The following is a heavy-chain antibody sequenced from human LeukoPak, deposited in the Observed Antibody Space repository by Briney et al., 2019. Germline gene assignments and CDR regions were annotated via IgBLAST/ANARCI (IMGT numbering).Heavy chain of an antibody. CDR3: ARVGSGGAWFDF. V-gene: IGHV4-59*01. J-gene: IGHJ4*02. CDR2: IFFSGTT. CDR1: SVSLTNYY. Sequence: SETLSLTCTVSSVSLTNYYWSWIRQPPGKGLEWIGYIFFSGTTNYNPSLKSRVTISVDTSKNQFSLKVTSVTAADTAVYFCARVGSGGAWFDFWGQGTLVIVSS. D-gene: IGHD6-19*01.